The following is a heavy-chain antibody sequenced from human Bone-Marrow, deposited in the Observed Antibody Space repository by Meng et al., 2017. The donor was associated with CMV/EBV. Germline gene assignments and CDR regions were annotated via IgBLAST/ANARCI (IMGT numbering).Heavy chain of an antibody. CDR3: AKDKGDIVVVPAAIYY. J-gene: IGHJ4*02. Sequence: GESLKISCAAFGFTFSSYAMSWVRQAPGKGLEWVSAISGSGGSTYYADPVKGRFTISRDNSKNTLYLQMNSRRAEDTAVYYCAKDKGDIVVVPAAIYYWGQGTLVTVSS. V-gene: IGHV3-23*01. CDR2: ISGSGGST. CDR1: GFTFSSYA. D-gene: IGHD2-2*01.